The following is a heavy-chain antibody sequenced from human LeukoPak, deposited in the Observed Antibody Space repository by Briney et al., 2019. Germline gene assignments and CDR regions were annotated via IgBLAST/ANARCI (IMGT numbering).Heavy chain of an antibody. J-gene: IGHJ3*02. CDR2: ISYDGRNK. CDR3: AKDIQLWYGAFDI. D-gene: IGHD5-18*01. Sequence: GGSLRLSCAASGFTFSSYAMHWARQAPGKGLEWVAVISYDGRNKYNADSVKGRFTISRDNSKNTLYLQMNSLRAEDTAVYYCAKDIQLWYGAFDIWGQGTMVTVSS. V-gene: IGHV3-30-3*02. CDR1: GFTFSSYA.